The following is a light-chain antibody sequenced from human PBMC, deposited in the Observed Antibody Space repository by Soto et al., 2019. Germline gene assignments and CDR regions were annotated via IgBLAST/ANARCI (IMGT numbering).Light chain of an antibody. V-gene: IGLV2-14*01. CDR2: EVS. CDR1: SSDVGGYNY. J-gene: IGLJ3*02. Sequence: QSALTQPASVSGSPGQSITISCTGTSSDVGGYNYVSWYQQHPGKAPKLMIYEVSNRPSAVSKRFSGSKAGNTASLTISGLQAEDEADYYCSSYTSSTTLWAFGGGTKVTVL. CDR3: SSYTSSTTLWA.